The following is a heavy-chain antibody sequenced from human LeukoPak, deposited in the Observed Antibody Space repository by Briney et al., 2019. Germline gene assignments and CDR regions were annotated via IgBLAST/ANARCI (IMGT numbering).Heavy chain of an antibody. D-gene: IGHD5-18*01. CDR3: ARDRSYGPDH. J-gene: IGHJ4*02. CDR1: GDSISGFY. CDR2: INTSGST. Sequence: SETLSLTCTVSGDSISGFYWSWIRQPAGKGLEWIGRINTSGSTNYKPSLKSRVTMSVDTSENQFSLKLSPVTAADTAVYYCARDRSYGPDHWGQGTLVTVSS. V-gene: IGHV4-4*07.